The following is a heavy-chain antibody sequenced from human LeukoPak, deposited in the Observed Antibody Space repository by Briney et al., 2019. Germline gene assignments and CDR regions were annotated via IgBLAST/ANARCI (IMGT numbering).Heavy chain of an antibody. CDR3: VGGDY. V-gene: IGHV3-7*01. CDR2: INQDGSDK. CDR1: GFTLSPYT. Sequence: GGSLRLSCAASGFTLSPYTMNWVRQAPGKGLECVANINQDGSDKYYVDSVKGRFTISRDNTKNSLYLQMNSLRAEDTAVYYCVGGDYWGQGTLVTVSS. J-gene: IGHJ4*02.